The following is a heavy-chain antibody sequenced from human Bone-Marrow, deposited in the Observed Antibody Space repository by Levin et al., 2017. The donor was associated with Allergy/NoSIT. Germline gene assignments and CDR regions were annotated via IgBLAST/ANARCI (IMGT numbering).Heavy chain of an antibody. J-gene: IGHJ3*01. D-gene: IGHD3-22*01. CDR2: IYSGVGT. Sequence: GESLKISCAASGFSVSEHYMSWVRQAPGRGLEWVSVIYSGVGTDYADSVKGRFTISRDNSKHIVYLQMNSLTAHDPAVYFCARGFFCYYDSSGYVDAFDLWGQGTRVTVSS. V-gene: IGHV3-53*01. CDR1: GFSVSEHY. CDR3: ARGFFCYYDSSGYVDAFDL.